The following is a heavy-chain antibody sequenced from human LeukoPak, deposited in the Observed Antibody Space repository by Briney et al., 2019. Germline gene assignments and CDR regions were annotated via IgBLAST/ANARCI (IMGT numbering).Heavy chain of an antibody. V-gene: IGHV4-38-2*02. Sequence: SETLSLTCSVSGYSISSNYYWGWIRQPPGKGLEWIASIYHSGSTHYSLSLKSRVTISVDTSKNQFSLRLSSVTAADTAVYYCAREPRGGLSPPYYFDYWGQGTLVTVSS. CDR3: AREPRGGLSPPYYFDY. CDR1: GYSISSNYY. J-gene: IGHJ4*02. CDR2: IYHSGST. D-gene: IGHD3-10*01.